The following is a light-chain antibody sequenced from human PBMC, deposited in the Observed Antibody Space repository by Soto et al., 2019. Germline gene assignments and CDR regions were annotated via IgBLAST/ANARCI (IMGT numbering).Light chain of an antibody. V-gene: IGLV2-14*01. J-gene: IGLJ1*01. CDR1: SSDVGRYNY. CDR2: DVS. Sequence: QSVLAQPASVSGSPGQSIAISCTGTSSDVGRYNYVSWFQQHPGKAPKLMIYDVSNRPSGVSDRFSGSKSGNKASLTISGLQAEDEAXXXXXXXXSSNTFVXGTGXXVT. CDR3: XXXXSSNTFV.